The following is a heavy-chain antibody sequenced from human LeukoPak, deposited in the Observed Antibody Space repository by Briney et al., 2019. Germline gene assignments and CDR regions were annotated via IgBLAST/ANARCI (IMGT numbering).Heavy chain of an antibody. D-gene: IGHD6-25*01. CDR2: ISGSGGST. CDR1: GFTFSSYG. Sequence: GGSLRLSCAASGFTFSSYGMHWVRQAPGKGLEWISGISGSGGSTYYADSVKGRLSISRDNSKNTLYLQMNSLGAEDTAVYYCAKDRGGSPRGFDYWGQGTLVTVSS. J-gene: IGHJ4*02. V-gene: IGHV3-23*01. CDR3: AKDRGGSPRGFDY.